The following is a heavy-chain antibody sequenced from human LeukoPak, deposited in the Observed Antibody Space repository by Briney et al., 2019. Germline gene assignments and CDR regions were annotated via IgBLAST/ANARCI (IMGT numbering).Heavy chain of an antibody. D-gene: IGHD3-10*01. J-gene: IGHJ4*02. CDR3: AKGGGMVRDLTFDY. V-gene: IGHV3-23*01. CDR2: ISGSGGST. CDR1: GFTFSSYA. Sequence: PGGSLRLSCAASGFTFSSYAMHWVRQAPGKGLEWVSGISGSGGSTNYVDSVKGRFTISRDNSKNTLYLQMNSLRAEDTAVYYCAKGGGMVRDLTFDYWGQGTLVTVSS.